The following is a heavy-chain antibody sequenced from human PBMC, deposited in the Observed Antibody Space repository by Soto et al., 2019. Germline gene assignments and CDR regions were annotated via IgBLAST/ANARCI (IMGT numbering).Heavy chain of an antibody. J-gene: IGHJ6*02. Sequence: GASVKVSCRASGYTFTGYYMHWVRQAPGQGLEWMGWINPNSGGTNYAQKFQGRVTMTRDTSISTAYMELSRLRSDETAVYYCARGPTVTHSYYYYGMDVWGQGTTVTVSS. V-gene: IGHV1-2*02. D-gene: IGHD4-4*01. CDR2: INPNSGGT. CDR1: GYTFTGYY. CDR3: ARGPTVTHSYYYYGMDV.